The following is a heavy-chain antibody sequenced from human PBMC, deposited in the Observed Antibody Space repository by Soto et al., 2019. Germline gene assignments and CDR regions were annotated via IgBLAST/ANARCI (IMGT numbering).Heavy chain of an antibody. CDR2: IYYSGST. V-gene: IGHV4-59*08. CDR3: ARHLRSSGYYIH. Sequence: PAETLSLTWTISGGSISSYYWSWIRQPPGKGLEWIGYIYYSGSTNYNPSLRSRVTISLDMTKNQFSLKLTSVTAADTAVYYCARHLRSSGYYIHWGQGTLVTVSS. D-gene: IGHD3-3*01. CDR1: GGSISSYY. J-gene: IGHJ4*02.